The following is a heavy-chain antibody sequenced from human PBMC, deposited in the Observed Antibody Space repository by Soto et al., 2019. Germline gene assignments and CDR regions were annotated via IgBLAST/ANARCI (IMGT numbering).Heavy chain of an antibody. CDR3: ARGRGEFDA. D-gene: IGHD2-21*01. CDR2: VYYNENT. CDR1: GGSIGSFTYY. J-gene: IGHJ5*02. V-gene: IGHV4-39*07. Sequence: SETLSLTCSVSGGSIGSFTYYWGWIRQPPGKGLEWIGTVYYNENTYYNPSLKSRVTITVDTAKNQFSLNLRSVTAADTAVYYCARGRGEFDAWGQGAPVTVSS.